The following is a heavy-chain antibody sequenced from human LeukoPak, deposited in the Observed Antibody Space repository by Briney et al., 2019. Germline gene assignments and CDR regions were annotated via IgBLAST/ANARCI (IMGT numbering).Heavy chain of an antibody. D-gene: IGHD2-15*01. CDR1: GYTFTGYY. V-gene: IGHV1-2*02. J-gene: IGHJ4*02. CDR3: AREESFSGGSQSLDY. Sequence: ASVKVSCKASGYTFTGYYIHWVRQAPGQGLEWMAWINPNTGDTNYAQRFQGRAAMTRDTSVNTAYMELSRLRSDDTAVYFCAREESFSGGSQSLDYWGQGTLVTVSS. CDR2: INPNTGDT.